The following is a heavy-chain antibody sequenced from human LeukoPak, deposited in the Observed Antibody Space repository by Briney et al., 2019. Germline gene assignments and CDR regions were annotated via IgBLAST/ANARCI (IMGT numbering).Heavy chain of an antibody. J-gene: IGHJ4*02. CDR1: GGSISSYY. CDR3: AREVGSSSWYGYYFDY. CDR2: IYYSGST. D-gene: IGHD6-13*01. V-gene: IGHV4-59*01. Sequence: PSETLSLTCTVSGGSISSYYWSWIRQPPGKGLEWIGYIYYSGSTNYNPSLKSRVTISVDTSKNQFSLKLSSVTAADTAVYYCAREVGSSSWYGYYFDYWGQGTLVTVSS.